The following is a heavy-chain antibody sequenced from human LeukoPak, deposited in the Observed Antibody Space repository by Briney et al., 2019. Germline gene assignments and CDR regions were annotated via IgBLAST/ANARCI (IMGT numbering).Heavy chain of an antibody. V-gene: IGHV3-21*04. J-gene: IGHJ4*02. Sequence: GGSLRLSCAASGFTFSSYSMNWVRQAPGKGLEWVSSISSSSSYIYYADSMRGRFTISRDNAKISLYLQMNSLRAEDTAVYYCAKDRRDYYDSSGYYYVPSAFDYWGQGTLVTVSS. D-gene: IGHD3-22*01. CDR3: AKDRRDYYDSSGYYYVPSAFDY. CDR2: ISSSSSYI. CDR1: GFTFSSYS.